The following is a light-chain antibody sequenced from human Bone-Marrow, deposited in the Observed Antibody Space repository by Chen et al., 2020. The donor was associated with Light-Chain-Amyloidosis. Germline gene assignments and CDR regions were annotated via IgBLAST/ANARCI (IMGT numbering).Light chain of an antibody. CDR3: QVWDRSSDRPV. CDR1: NIGSTS. Sequence: SYVLTQPSSVSVAPGQTATIACGGNNIGSTSVHWYQQTPGQAPLLVVYDDSDRPSGIPERLSGSNSGNTATLTISRVEAGDEAEYYWQVWDRSSDRPVFGGGTKLTVI. V-gene: IGLV3-21*02. J-gene: IGLJ3*02. CDR2: DDS.